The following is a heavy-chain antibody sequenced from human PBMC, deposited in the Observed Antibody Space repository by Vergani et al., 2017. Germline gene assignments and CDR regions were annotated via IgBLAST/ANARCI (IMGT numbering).Heavy chain of an antibody. Sequence: QVQLQESGPGLVKPPGTLSLTCAVSGGSITSYNWWTWVRQSPGKGLEWIGEIFHSGTTNYNPSLKSRVTISIDKSKNQFSLEVTSVTAADTAIYFCARTESFILRYFHWALWGQGTLVTVSS. V-gene: IGHV4-4*01. CDR2: IFHSGTT. CDR1: GGSITSYNW. CDR3: ARTESFILRYFHWAL. J-gene: IGHJ4*02. D-gene: IGHD3-9*01.